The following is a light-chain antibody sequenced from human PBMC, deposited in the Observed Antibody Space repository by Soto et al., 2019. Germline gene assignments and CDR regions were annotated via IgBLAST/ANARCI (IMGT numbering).Light chain of an antibody. J-gene: IGKJ5*01. V-gene: IGKV3-20*01. CDR2: GAS. CDR3: QQYGSSPPST. CDR1: QSISTS. Sequence: RVVTESPATLSVTPGERATLSCRTSQSISTSLAWYQHKPGQAPRLLIYGASSRATGIPDRFSGSGSGTDFTLTISRLEPEDFAVYYCQQYGSSPPSTFGQGTPLEI.